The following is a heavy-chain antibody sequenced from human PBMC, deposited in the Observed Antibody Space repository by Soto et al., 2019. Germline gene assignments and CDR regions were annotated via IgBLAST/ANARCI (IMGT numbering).Heavy chain of an antibody. CDR1: GGSVSSGSYY. CDR3: ARVRGSYPNWFDP. V-gene: IGHV4-61*01. CDR2: IYYSGST. J-gene: IGHJ5*02. Sequence: PSGTLSLTCTVSGGSVSSGSYYWSWIRQPPGKGLEWIGYIYYSGSTNYNPSLKSRVTISVDTSKNQFSLKLSSVTAADTAVYYCARVRGSYPNWFDPRGQGTLVTVSS. D-gene: IGHD1-26*01.